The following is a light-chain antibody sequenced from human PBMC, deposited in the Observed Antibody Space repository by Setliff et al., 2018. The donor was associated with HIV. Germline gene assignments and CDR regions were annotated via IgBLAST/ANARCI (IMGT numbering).Light chain of an antibody. Sequence: QSALTQPPSVSGAPGQRVTISCTGSSSNIGAGYDVHWYQQLPGTAPKLLIYGNSNRPSGVPDQFSGSKSGTSASLAITGLQAEDEADYYCQSYDSSLSGYVFGTGTKATVL. CDR2: GNS. CDR3: QSYDSSLSGYV. CDR1: SSNIGAGYD. J-gene: IGLJ1*01. V-gene: IGLV1-40*01.